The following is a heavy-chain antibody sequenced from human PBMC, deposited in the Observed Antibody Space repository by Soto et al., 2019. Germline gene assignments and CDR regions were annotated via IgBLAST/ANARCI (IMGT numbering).Heavy chain of an antibody. CDR2: IYSNGNP. V-gene: IGHV4-31*03. CDR3: AKKCHCGSGTYLYYFDY. CDR1: GASIINGSYY. D-gene: IGHD3-10*01. Sequence: PSETLSLTCTVSGASIINGSYYWSWIRQHPGKGLEWIGHIYSNGNPYYNPSLKSRLAISLDASKNQFSLKMTSVTAEDTALYYCAKKCHCGSGTYLYYFDYWGQGIQVTVSS. J-gene: IGHJ4*02.